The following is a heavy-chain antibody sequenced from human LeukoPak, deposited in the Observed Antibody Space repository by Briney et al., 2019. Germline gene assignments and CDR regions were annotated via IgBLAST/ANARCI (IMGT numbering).Heavy chain of an antibody. CDR3: ARGDPYSYGAPSLDY. V-gene: IGHV4-59*01. CDR2: IYYSGST. Sequence: KPSETLSLTCTVSGGSISSYYWSLIRQPPGKGLEWIGYIYYSGSTNYNPSLKSRVTISVDTSKNQFSLKLSSVTAADTAVYYCARGDPYSYGAPSLDYWGQGTLVTVSS. J-gene: IGHJ4*02. CDR1: GGSISSYY. D-gene: IGHD5-18*01.